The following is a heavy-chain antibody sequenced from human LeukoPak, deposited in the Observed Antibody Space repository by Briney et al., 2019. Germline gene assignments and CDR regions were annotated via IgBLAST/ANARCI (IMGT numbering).Heavy chain of an antibody. J-gene: IGHJ4*02. V-gene: IGHV4-39*01. D-gene: IGHD5-24*01. CDR1: GGSISSSSYY. CDR3: ARHRSKWLQSSFDY. Sequence: NASETLSLTCTVSGGSISSSSYYWGWIRQPPGKGLEWIGSIYYSGSTYYNPSLKSRVTISVDTSKNQFSLKLSSVTAADTAVYYCARHRSKWLQSSFDYWGQGTLVTVSS. CDR2: IYYSGST.